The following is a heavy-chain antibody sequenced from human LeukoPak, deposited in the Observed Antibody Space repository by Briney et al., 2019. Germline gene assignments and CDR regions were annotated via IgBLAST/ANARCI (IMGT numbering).Heavy chain of an antibody. Sequence: SETLSLTCTVSGGSVSSGSYYWSWIQQPPGKGLEWIGYIYYSGSTNYNPSLKSRVTISVDTSKNQFSLKLSSVTAADTAVFYCARVASGYDVFDIWGQGTTVTVSS. CDR1: GGSVSSGSYY. CDR3: ARVASGYDVFDI. CDR2: IYYSGST. V-gene: IGHV4-61*01. J-gene: IGHJ3*02. D-gene: IGHD3-3*01.